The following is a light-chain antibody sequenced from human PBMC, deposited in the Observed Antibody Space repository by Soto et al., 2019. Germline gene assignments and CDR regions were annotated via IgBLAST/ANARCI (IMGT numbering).Light chain of an antibody. CDR2: HAS. J-gene: IGKJ3*01. V-gene: IGKV3-20*01. CDR3: QQDGSAPPT. Sequence: EIVLTQSPGTRSLSPGERATLSCRARESIDNNFLAWYQHKPGQAPRCLIYHASSRDTGIPSRFSGSGSGTDFTLTSSRLEPEDFAVYYCQQDGSAPPTFGPGTKVDVK. CDR1: ESIDNNF.